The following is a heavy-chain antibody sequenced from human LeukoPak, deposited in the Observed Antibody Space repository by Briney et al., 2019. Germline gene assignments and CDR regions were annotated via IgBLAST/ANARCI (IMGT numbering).Heavy chain of an antibody. CDR1: GFTVSSNY. CDR2: IYSGGST. CDR3: ARDNWGYSYGLYYYYMDV. D-gene: IGHD5-18*01. J-gene: IGHJ6*03. V-gene: IGHV3-53*01. Sequence: GGSLRLSCAASGFTVSSNYMSWVRQAPGKGLEWVSVIYSGGSTYYADSVKGRFTISRDNSKNTLYLQMNSLRAEDTAVYYCARDNWGYSYGLYYYYMDVWGKGTTVTLSS.